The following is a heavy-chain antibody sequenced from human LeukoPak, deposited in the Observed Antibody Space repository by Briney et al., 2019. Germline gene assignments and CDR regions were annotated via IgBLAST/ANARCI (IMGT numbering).Heavy chain of an antibody. V-gene: IGHV3-74*01. D-gene: IGHD6-13*01. J-gene: IGHJ4*02. CDR2: INSDGSST. Sequence: VGSLRLSCAASGFTFSSYWMHWVRQAPGQGPVWVSRINSDGSSTSYADSVKGRLTISRDNAKNTLYLQMNSLRAEDTAVYYCARGTSASYSSSWYGYWGQGTLVTVSS. CDR3: ARGTSASYSSSWYGY. CDR1: GFTFSSYW.